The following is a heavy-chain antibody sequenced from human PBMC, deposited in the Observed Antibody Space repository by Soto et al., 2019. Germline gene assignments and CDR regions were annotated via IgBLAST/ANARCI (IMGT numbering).Heavy chain of an antibody. CDR2: IYYSGST. Sequence: QSLPCNVLGGKIGSRSYYWSWIRQPPGKGRGLIGSIYYSGSTYYNPSLKSRVTINPDTSKNQFSLQLNSVTPEDTAVYYCARAPRGDHRFRSSYCCSVMDVWGQGTTVTVSS. CDR3: ARAPRGDHRFRSSYCCSVMDV. D-gene: IGHD7-27*01. V-gene: IGHV4-39*01. J-gene: IGHJ6*02. CDR1: GGKIGSRSYY.